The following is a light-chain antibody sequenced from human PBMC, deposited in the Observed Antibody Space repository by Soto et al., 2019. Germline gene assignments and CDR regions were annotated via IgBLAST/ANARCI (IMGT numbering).Light chain of an antibody. J-gene: IGKJ5*01. CDR3: QKYNSASIT. CDR2: AAS. Sequence: DIQMTQSPSSLSASVGDRVTITCRASQGISNYLAWYQQKPGKVPKLLIYAASTLQSGVPSRLSGSGSGTDFTLTISSLQPEDVATYYCQKYNSASITFGQGTRLEIK. V-gene: IGKV1-27*01. CDR1: QGISNY.